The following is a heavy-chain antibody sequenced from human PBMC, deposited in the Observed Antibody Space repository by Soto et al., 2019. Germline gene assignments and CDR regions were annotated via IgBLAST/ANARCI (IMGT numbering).Heavy chain of an antibody. J-gene: IGHJ5*02. Sequence: TLSLTCGVSGVTVASSHWWSWVRQSPGGGLEWIGNVYHTGDTNFNPSLQSRVTISVDKSNNQFSLRLNSLTAADTAVYFCAREIVTAGGNNYFDPWGPGTLVTVSS. CDR1: GVTVASSHW. D-gene: IGHD2-21*02. CDR3: AREIVTAGGNNYFDP. CDR2: VYHTGDT. V-gene: IGHV4-4*01.